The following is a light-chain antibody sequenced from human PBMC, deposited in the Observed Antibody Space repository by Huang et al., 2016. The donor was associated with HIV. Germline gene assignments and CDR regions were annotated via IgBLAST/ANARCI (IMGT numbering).Light chain of an antibody. J-gene: IGKJ5*01. CDR3: QQFYDWPPIT. V-gene: IGKV3-15*01. Sequence: EIVMTQSPATLSVSPGETATLSCRASKPVYSNLAWYQQKPGQAPRLLIYGASTRATGVPGRVSGVGFGTEFTLTISALQSADFAVYYCQQFYDWPPITFGQGTRLDIK. CDR2: GAS. CDR1: KPVYSN.